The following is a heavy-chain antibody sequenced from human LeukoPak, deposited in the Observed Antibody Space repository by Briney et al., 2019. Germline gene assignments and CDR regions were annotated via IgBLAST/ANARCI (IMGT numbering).Heavy chain of an antibody. J-gene: IGHJ6*02. V-gene: IGHV4-4*07. CDR1: GGSISSYY. D-gene: IGHD2-2*01. CDR3: ARDIVVVGDYYYGMDV. CDR2: IYTSGST. Sequence: SETLSLTCTVSGGSISSYYWSWIRQPAGEGREWIGRIYTSGSTNYNPSLKSRVTMSVDTSKNQFSLKLSSVTAADTAVYYCARDIVVVGDYYYGMDVWGQGTTVTVSS.